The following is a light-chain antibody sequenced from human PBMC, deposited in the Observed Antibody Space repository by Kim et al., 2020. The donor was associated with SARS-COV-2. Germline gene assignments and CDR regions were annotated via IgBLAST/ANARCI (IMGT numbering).Light chain of an antibody. V-gene: IGLV2-14*03. CDR3: NSYVVASTSYV. Sequence: QSITISCPGSATDIGDYNFVSWFQQHSGEAPSLLIFDVTSRPSGVSHRFSGSKSGNTASLTISGLQPEDEADYYCNSYVVASTSYVFGTGTKVTVL. CDR1: ATDIGDYNF. CDR2: DVT. J-gene: IGLJ1*01.